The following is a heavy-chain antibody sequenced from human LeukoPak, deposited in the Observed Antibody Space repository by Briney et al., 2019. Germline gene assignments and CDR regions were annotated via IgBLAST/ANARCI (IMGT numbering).Heavy chain of an antibody. J-gene: IGHJ6*03. D-gene: IGHD4-17*01. CDR1: GYTFTSYA. Sequence: ASVKVSCKASGYTFTSYAMNWVRQAPGQGLEWMGWINTNTGNPTYAQGFTGRFVFSLDTSVSTAYLQISSLKAEDTAVYYCARGVPTTVTIYYYYYYMDVWGKGTTVTVSS. CDR2: INTNTGNP. V-gene: IGHV7-4-1*02. CDR3: ARGVPTTVTIYYYYYYMDV.